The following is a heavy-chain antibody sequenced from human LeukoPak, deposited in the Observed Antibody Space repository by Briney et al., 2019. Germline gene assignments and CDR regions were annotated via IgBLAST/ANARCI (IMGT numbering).Heavy chain of an antibody. J-gene: IGHJ4*02. V-gene: IGHV4-38-2*01. Sequence: PSETLSLTCAVACYSISSGYYWGWIRQPPGKGLEWIGSIYHSGSTYYNPSLKNRVTISVDTSKNQFSLKLSYVTAADTAVYYCARVRSWYPDYWRQGTLVTVPS. CDR2: IYHSGST. CDR1: CYSISSGYY. D-gene: IGHD6-13*01. CDR3: ARVRSWYPDY.